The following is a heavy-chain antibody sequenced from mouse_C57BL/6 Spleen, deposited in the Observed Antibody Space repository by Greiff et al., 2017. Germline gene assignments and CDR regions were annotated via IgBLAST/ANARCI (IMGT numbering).Heavy chain of an antibody. V-gene: IGHV1-81*01. CDR2: IYPRSGNT. J-gene: IGHJ2*01. D-gene: IGHD1-1*01. CDR1: GYTFTSYG. CDR3: ARRSYGSSGSYYFDY. Sequence: VHLVESGAELARPGASVKLSCKASGYTFTSYGISWVKQRTGQGLEWIGEIYPRSGNTYYNEKFKGKATLTADKSSSTAYMELRSLTSEDSAVYFCARRSYGSSGSYYFDYWGQGTTLTVSS.